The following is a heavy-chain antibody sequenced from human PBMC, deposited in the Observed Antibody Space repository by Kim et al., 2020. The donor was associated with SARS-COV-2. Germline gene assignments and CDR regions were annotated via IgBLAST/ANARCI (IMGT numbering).Heavy chain of an antibody. J-gene: IGHJ4*02. CDR2: IHHNGMT. V-gene: IGHV4-59*01. CDR1: RGFISEYY. D-gene: IGHD3-3*01. Sequence: SETLSLTCTVSRGFISEYYWSWSRQAPGKGLEWSGCIHHNGMTNYNPPFKSRVPITINLSKNQFSFNLNSVTTAETAVYYCAKKRAERSGFIESWGQGT. CDR3: AKKRAERSGFIES.